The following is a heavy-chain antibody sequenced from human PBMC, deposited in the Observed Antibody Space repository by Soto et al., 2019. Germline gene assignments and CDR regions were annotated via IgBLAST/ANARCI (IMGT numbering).Heavy chain of an antibody. V-gene: IGHV5-51*01. CDR3: ARHISSFRYYYYAMDV. CDR1: GYTFTDYW. D-gene: IGHD2-2*01. Sequence: LGESLKISCKGSGYTFTDYWIGWVRQLPGKGLEWMGIIYPGDPDTRYSPSFQGHVTITVDKSTSTAYLQWNTLKASDTAMYYCARHISSFRYYYYAMDVWRRGTRVAV. J-gene: IGHJ6*01. CDR2: IYPGDPDT.